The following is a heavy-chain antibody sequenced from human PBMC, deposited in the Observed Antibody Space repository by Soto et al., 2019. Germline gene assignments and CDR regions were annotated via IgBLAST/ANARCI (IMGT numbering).Heavy chain of an antibody. Sequence: QVQLVQSGAEVQKPGSSVKVSCKASGGTFSSYAISWVRQAPGQGLEWMGGIIPIFGTANYAQKFQGRVTITADESTSTAYMELSSLRSEDTAVYYCGSGTRPEKDWYFDLWGRGTLVTVSS. CDR2: IIPIFGTA. CDR1: GGTFSSYA. D-gene: IGHD3-10*01. J-gene: IGHJ2*01. V-gene: IGHV1-69*01. CDR3: GSGTRPEKDWYFDL.